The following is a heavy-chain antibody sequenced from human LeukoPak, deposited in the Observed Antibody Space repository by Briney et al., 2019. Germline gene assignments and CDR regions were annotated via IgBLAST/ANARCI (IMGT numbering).Heavy chain of an antibody. V-gene: IGHV1-8*01. D-gene: IGHD2-2*03. CDR3: ARASMDIVVVPAAANDY. CDR1: GYTFTSYD. J-gene: IGHJ4*02. CDR2: MNPNSGNT. Sequence: ASVKVSCKASGYTFTSYDINWVRQATGQGLEWMGWMNPNSGNTGYAQKFQGRVTMTRNTSISTAYMELSSLRSEDTAVYYCARASMDIVVVPAAANDYWGQGTLVTVSS.